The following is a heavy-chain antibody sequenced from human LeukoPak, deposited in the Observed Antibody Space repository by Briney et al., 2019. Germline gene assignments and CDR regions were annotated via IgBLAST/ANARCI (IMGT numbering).Heavy chain of an antibody. D-gene: IGHD6-6*01. J-gene: IGHJ6*03. Sequence: PGGSLRLSCTYSGFTFSYYCIHWVRQAPGKGLEWVTFISYDGNNEYYADSVKGRFTFSRDDSKNTLYLHMNSLRTEDTAVYYCARAVYSSSSDYMDVWGKGTTVTV. CDR2: ISYDGNNE. CDR1: GFTFSYYC. V-gene: IGHV3-30*04. CDR3: ARAVYSSSSDYMDV.